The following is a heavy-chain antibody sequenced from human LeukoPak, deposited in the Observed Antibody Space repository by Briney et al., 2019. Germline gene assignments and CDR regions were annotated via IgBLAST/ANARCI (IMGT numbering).Heavy chain of an antibody. CDR1: GFIFHDYA. Sequence: GGSLKLSCAAPGFIFHDYAIRWVRQAPGKGLEWVSLISGDGGSTFYADSVKGRFTISRDNSKNSLYLQMNSLRSDDTALYYCARESESSGWYDYWGQGTLVTVSS. J-gene: IGHJ4*02. CDR2: ISGDGGST. CDR3: ARESESSGWYDY. V-gene: IGHV3-43*02. D-gene: IGHD6-19*01.